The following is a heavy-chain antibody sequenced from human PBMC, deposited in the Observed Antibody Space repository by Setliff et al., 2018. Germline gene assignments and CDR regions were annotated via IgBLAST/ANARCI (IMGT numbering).Heavy chain of an antibody. CDR1: DVSISGYY. V-gene: IGHV4-59*08. J-gene: IGHJ4*02. D-gene: IGHD2-8*02. CDR2: IYYSGST. Sequence: SETLSLTCTVSDVSISGYYWSWIRQPPGKGLEWIGYIYYSGSTNYNPSLKSRVTISLDTSKNHFSLNLRSVTAADTAVYYCARLSPYNTGPPFDYWGQGTLVTVSS. CDR3: ARLSPYNTGPPFDY.